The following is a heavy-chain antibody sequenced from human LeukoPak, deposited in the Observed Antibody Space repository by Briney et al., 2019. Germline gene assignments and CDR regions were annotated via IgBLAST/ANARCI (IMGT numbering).Heavy chain of an antibody. CDR1: GGSISSSSYY. V-gene: IGHV4-39*07. D-gene: IGHD3-10*01. CDR3: ARAPAKVVRGVINPPNWFDP. Sequence: PSETLSLTCTVSGGSISSSSYYWGWIRQPPGKGLEWIGSIYYSGSTYYNPSLKSRVTISVDTSKNQFSLKLSSVTAADTAVYYCARAPAKVVRGVINPPNWFDPWGQGTLVTVSS. CDR2: IYYSGST. J-gene: IGHJ5*02.